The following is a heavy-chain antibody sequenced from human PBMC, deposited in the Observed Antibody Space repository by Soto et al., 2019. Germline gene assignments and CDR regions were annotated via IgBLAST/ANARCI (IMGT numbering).Heavy chain of an antibody. J-gene: IGHJ4*02. D-gene: IGHD3-10*01. CDR3: ASDAVRFGPGGYFDY. V-gene: IGHV4-31*03. CDR1: GDSISGGGYY. Sequence: QVQLLESGPGLVKPSQTLSLTCTVSGDSISGGGYYWSWIRQHPGQGLEWIGHIYYTGSSHYNPALHSRVAISLDTSKNQFSLRLSSVTAADTAVYYCASDAVRFGPGGYFDYWGQGTLVTVSS. CDR2: IYYTGSS.